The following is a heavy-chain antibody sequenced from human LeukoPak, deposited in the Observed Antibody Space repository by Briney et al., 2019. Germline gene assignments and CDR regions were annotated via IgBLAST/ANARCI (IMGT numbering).Heavy chain of an antibody. D-gene: IGHD6-13*01. CDR3: ASSRGSWPDYFDY. CDR1: GFTFSGLE. CDR2: ISTSGSTI. Sequence: PGGSLKFSCAAPGFTFSGLERNWVGKVQGKGRNGVSYISTSGSTIYYADSVKGRFSISRDNAKNSLYLQMNSLRAEDTAVYYCASSRGSWPDYFDYWGQGTLVTVSS. J-gene: IGHJ4*02. V-gene: IGHV3-48*03.